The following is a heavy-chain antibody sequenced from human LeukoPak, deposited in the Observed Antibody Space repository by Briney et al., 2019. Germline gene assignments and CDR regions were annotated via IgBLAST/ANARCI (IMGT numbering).Heavy chain of an antibody. D-gene: IGHD6-13*01. J-gene: IGHJ4*02. CDR2: INHSGST. CDR3: ARAQGSTAAGLHFDY. CDR1: GGSFSGYY. Sequence: SETLSLTCAVYGGSFSGYYWSWIRQPPGKGLEWIGEINHSGSTNYNPSLKSRVTISVDTSKNQFSLKLSSVTAADTAVYYCARAQGSTAAGLHFDYCGQGTLVTVSS. V-gene: IGHV4-34*01.